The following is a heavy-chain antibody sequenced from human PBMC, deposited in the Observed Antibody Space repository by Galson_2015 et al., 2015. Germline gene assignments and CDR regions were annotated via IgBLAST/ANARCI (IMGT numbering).Heavy chain of an antibody. J-gene: IGHJ6*02. CDR3: ARQGDYGDYYYGMDV. Sequence: QSGAEVKKPGESLTISCKGSGYSFTSYWIGWVRQMPGKGLEWMGIIYPGDSDTRYSPSFQGQVTISADKSISTAYLQWSSLKASDTAMYYCARQGDYGDYYYGMDVWGQGTTVTVSS. CDR1: GYSFTSYW. D-gene: IGHD4-17*01. V-gene: IGHV5-51*01. CDR2: IYPGDSDT.